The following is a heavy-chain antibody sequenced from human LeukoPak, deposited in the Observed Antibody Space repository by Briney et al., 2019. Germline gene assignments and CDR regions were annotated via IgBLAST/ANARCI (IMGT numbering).Heavy chain of an antibody. D-gene: IGHD2-21*02. CDR1: GGSFSGYY. CDR2: INHSGST. V-gene: IGHV4-34*01. Sequence: KPSETLSLTSAVYGGSFSGYYWSWIRQPPGKGLEWIGEINHSGSTNYNPSLKSRVTISVDTSKNQFSLKLSSVTAADTAVYYCAISSYCGGDCYSDYWGQGTLVTVSS. J-gene: IGHJ4*02. CDR3: AISSYCGGDCYSDY.